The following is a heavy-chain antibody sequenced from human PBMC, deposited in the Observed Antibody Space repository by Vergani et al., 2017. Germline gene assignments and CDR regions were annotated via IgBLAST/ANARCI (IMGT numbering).Heavy chain of an antibody. Sequence: QVQLQQWGAGLLKPSETLSLTCAVYGGSFSGYYWSWIRQPPGKGLEWFGEINHSGSTNYNPSLKSRVTISVDTSKNQFSLKLSSVTAADAAVYYCARGIGYQLLYYYYYYMDVWGKGTTVTVS. CDR1: GGSFSGYY. CDR3: ARGIGYQLLYYYYYYMDV. J-gene: IGHJ6*03. V-gene: IGHV4-34*01. CDR2: INHSGST. D-gene: IGHD2-2*01.